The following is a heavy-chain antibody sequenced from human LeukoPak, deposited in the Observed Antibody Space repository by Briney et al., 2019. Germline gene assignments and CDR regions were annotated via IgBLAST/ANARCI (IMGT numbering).Heavy chain of an antibody. V-gene: IGHV4-31*03. CDR1: GGSISSGGYY. J-gene: IGHJ6*02. D-gene: IGHD2-15*01. Sequence: SETLSLTCTVSGGSISSGGYYWSWIRQHPGKGLEWIGYIYYSGSTYYNPSLKSRVTISVDTSKNQFSLKLSSVTAADTAVYYCAIQNCSSGSCYSYYYYGMDVWGQGTTVTVS. CDR2: IYYSGST. CDR3: AIQNCSSGSCYSYYYYGMDV.